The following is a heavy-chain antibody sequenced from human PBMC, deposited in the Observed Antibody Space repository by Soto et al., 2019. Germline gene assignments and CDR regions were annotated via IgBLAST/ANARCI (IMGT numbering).Heavy chain of an antibody. J-gene: IGHJ6*02. D-gene: IGHD2-2*01. CDR2: IWYDGGNE. V-gene: IGHV3-33*01. CDR3: ARTRYCSSTTCFASNYYYGMDV. CDR1: GFTFSSYG. Sequence: GGSLRLSCAASGFTFSSYGMHWVRQAPGKGLEWVTLIWYDGGNEYYADSVKGRFTVSRDNSKNTVYLQMNSLRAEDTAVYYCARTRYCSSTTCFASNYYYGMDVWGQGTTVTVSS.